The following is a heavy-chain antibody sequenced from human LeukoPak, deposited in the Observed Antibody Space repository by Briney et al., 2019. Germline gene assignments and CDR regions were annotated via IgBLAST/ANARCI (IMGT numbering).Heavy chain of an antibody. Sequence: ASVKVSYKASGYTFTNYDIRWAPEAPVQGRVSMGWLTAYNGNTNYAQKLQGRVTMTTDTSTSTAYMELRSLRSDDTAVYYCARITMVRGHTPDYFDYWGQGTLVTVSS. D-gene: IGHD3-10*01. V-gene: IGHV1-18*04. J-gene: IGHJ4*02. CDR1: GYTFTNYD. CDR2: LTAYNGNT. CDR3: ARITMVRGHTPDYFDY.